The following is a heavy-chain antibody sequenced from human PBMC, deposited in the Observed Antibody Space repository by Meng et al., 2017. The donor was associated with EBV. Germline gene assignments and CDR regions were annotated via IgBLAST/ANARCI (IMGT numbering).Heavy chain of an antibody. Sequence: QTHVVQRWHDASMPRASRTLACESSGYTCKRNSLPCRRQASGQGLEWMGWINTNTGNPLYAPGFTDLFVFSLDTAVSTTYLQINSLKAEDTAMYFCARDRRVFRYGSVPDFHWWGQGTLVTVSS. J-gene: IGHJ4*02. D-gene: IGHD3-10*01. CDR1: GYTCKRNS. V-gene: IGHV7-4-1*02. CDR2: INTNTGNP. CDR3: ARDRRVFRYGSVPDFHW.